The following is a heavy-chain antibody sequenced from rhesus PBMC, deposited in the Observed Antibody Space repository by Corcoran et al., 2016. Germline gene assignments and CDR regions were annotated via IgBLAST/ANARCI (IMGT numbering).Heavy chain of an antibody. Sequence: QVQLQESGPGLVKPSEPLSLTCAVSGGSISDSYYWSWIRQPPGKGLEWIGYISYSWSSYYTPSFKSRVNISIDTSKNQFSLKLSSVTAADTAVYYCARDHPSNSLDVWGRGVLVTVSS. CDR2: ISYSWSS. CDR3: ARDHPSNSLDV. CDR1: GGSISDSYY. V-gene: IGHV4-122*02. J-gene: IGHJ5-2*02.